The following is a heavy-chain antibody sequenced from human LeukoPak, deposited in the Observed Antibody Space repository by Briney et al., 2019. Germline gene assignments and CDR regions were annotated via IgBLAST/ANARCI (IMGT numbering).Heavy chain of an antibody. D-gene: IGHD3-3*01. V-gene: IGHV4-31*03. CDR3: ARSRMIYDVDYCYYLGV. Sequence: SETLSLTCTVSGGSISSGGYYWSWIRQHPGKGLEWIGYIYYSGSTYYNPSLKSRVTISVDTSKNQFSLKLSPVTAADTAVYYCARSRMIYDVDYCYYLGVWGKGTTVVVSS. J-gene: IGHJ6*03. CDR1: GGSISSGGYY. CDR2: IYYSGST.